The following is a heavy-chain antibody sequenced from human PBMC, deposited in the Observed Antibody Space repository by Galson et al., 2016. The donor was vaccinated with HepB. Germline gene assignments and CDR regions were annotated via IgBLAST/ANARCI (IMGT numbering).Heavy chain of an antibody. CDR3: ARQPNWTFRNEVGYYFDH. CDR2: IYVSGST. D-gene: IGHD2-8*02. V-gene: IGHV4-39*01. Sequence: SETLSLTCSVSGGSMHSSGYYWGWIRQSPGKGLEWIGSIYVSGSTYYNPSLKSRLTISADTSTQFSLKLSSVTAADTSVYYCARQPNWTFRNEVGYYFDHWGLGTLVTVSS. CDR1: GGSMHSSGYY. J-gene: IGHJ4*02.